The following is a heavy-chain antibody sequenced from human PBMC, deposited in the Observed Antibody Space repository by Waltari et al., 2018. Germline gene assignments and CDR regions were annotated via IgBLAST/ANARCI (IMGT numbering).Heavy chain of an antibody. CDR1: GYSISSGYY. CDR3: ARGVVVPAAIPFDY. Sequence: QVQLQESGPGLVKPSETLSLTCAVSGYSISSGYYWGWIRQPPGKGLEWIGSIYHSGSTYYNPSLKSRVTISVDTSKNQFSLKLSSVTAADTAVYYCARGVVVPAAIPFDYWGQGTLVTVSS. J-gene: IGHJ4*02. D-gene: IGHD2-2*01. V-gene: IGHV4-38-2*01. CDR2: IYHSGST.